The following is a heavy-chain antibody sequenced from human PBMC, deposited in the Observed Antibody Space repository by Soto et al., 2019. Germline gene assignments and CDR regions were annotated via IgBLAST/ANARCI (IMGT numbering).Heavy chain of an antibody. CDR2: ISSSSSTI. CDR3: ARAASDTELRYFDWSDYYYGMDV. CDR1: GFTFSSYS. V-gene: IGHV3-48*02. Sequence: GGSLRLSCAASGFTFSSYSMNWVRQAPGKGLEWVSYISSSSSTIYYADSVKGRFTISRDNAKNSLYLQMNSLRDEDTAVYYCARAASDTELRYFDWSDYYYGMDVWGQGTTVTVSS. J-gene: IGHJ6*02. D-gene: IGHD3-9*01.